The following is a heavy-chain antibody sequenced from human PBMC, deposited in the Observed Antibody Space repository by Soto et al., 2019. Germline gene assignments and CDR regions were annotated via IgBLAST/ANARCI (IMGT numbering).Heavy chain of an antibody. Sequence: PSETLSLTCTVSGGSISSGDYYWRWIRQPPGKGLEWIGYIYYSGSTYYNPSLKSRVTISVDTSESQFSLKLSSVTAADTAVYYWAREVTMVRVLDYWGQGTLVTVSS. CDR1: GGSISSGDYY. D-gene: IGHD3-10*01. CDR2: IYYSGST. V-gene: IGHV4-30-4*01. CDR3: AREVTMVRVLDY. J-gene: IGHJ4*02.